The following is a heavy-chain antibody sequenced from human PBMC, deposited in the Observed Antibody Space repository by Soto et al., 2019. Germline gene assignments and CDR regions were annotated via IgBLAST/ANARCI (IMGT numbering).Heavy chain of an antibody. J-gene: IGHJ5*02. CDR2: IYYSGST. V-gene: IGHV4-31*03. CDR3: ARSYGSGNYYGVPSNWFDP. Sequence: SETLSLTCTVSGGSIGSGGYYWTWIRQHPEKGLEWIGYIYYSGSTYYNPSLKSRVTISLDTSKNQFSLKLSSVTAADTAVYFCARSYGSGNYYGVPSNWFDPWGPGTQVTVSS. CDR1: GGSIGSGGYY. D-gene: IGHD3-10*01.